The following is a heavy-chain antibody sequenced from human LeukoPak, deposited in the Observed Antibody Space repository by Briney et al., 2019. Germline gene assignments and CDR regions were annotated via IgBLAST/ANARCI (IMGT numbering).Heavy chain of an antibody. Sequence: ECGPTLVKPTQTLTLTCTFSGFSLSTSGVGVGWIRQPPGKALEWLALIYWDDDKRYSPSLKSRLSITKDTSKNQAVLTMTPMDPVDTATYYCAHSEGAAAADYWGQGTLVTVSS. J-gene: IGHJ4*02. CDR2: IYWDDDK. CDR1: GFSLSTSGVG. D-gene: IGHD6-13*01. V-gene: IGHV2-5*02. CDR3: AHSEGAAAADY.